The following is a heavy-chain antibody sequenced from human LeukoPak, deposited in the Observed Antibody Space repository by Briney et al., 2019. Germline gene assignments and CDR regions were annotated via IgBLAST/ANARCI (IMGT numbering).Heavy chain of an antibody. V-gene: IGHV1-2*02. D-gene: IGHD6-19*01. Sequence: GAPVKVSCKASGYTFTDYHMHWVRQAPGQGLEWMGWINPNSGGTGYAQKFQGRVTMTRDTSISTAYMELSRLRSDDTAVYYCARDYASGWFLIWGLGTLVTVSS. CDR3: ARDYASGWFLI. J-gene: IGHJ4*02. CDR1: GYTFTDYH. CDR2: INPNSGGT.